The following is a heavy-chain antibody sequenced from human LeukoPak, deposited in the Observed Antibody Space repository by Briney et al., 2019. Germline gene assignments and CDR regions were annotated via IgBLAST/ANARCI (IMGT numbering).Heavy chain of an antibody. Sequence: ASVKVSCKASGGTFSSYAINWVRQAPGQGLEWMGGIIPIFGTANYAQKFQGRVTITADESTGTAYMELSSLRSEDTAVYYCARAFCGGDCWQRFFDYWGQGTLVTVS. CDR1: GGTFSSYA. J-gene: IGHJ4*02. D-gene: IGHD2-21*02. CDR3: ARAFCGGDCWQRFFDY. V-gene: IGHV1-69*13. CDR2: IIPIFGTA.